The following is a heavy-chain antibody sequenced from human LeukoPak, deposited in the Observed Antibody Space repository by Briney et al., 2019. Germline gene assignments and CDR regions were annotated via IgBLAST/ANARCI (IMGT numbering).Heavy chain of an antibody. Sequence: ASVKVSCKASGYTSTTYAMNWVRQAPGQGLEWMGWINTNTGNPTSAQGFTGRFVFSLDTSVSTAYLQISSLKAEDTAVYYCARDQRGGATGFDYWGQGTLVTVSS. J-gene: IGHJ4*02. V-gene: IGHV7-4-1*02. D-gene: IGHD6-13*01. CDR1: GYTSTTYA. CDR3: ARDQRGGATGFDY. CDR2: INTNTGNP.